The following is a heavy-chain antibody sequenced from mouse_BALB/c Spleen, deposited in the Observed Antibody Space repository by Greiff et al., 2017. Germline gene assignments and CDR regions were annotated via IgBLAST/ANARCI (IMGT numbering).Heavy chain of an antibody. J-gene: IGHJ2*01. CDR2: ISSGGSYT. CDR3: TRDGGYYYFDY. CDR1: GFTFSSYT. Sequence: EVKLMESGGGLVKPGGSLKLSCAASGFTFSSYTMSWVRQTPEKRLEWVATISSGGSYTYYPDSVKGRFTISRDNAKNTLYLQMSSLKSEDTAMYHCTRDGGYYYFDYWGQGTTLTVSS. D-gene: IGHD2-3*01. V-gene: IGHV5-6-4*01.